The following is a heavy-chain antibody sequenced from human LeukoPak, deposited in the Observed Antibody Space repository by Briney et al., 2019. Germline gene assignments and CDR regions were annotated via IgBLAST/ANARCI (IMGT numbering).Heavy chain of an antibody. V-gene: IGHV1-69*05. CDR3: AREGGSKGVGAFDI. CDR1: GGTFSSYA. D-gene: IGHD1-26*01. J-gene: IGHJ3*02. Sequence: ASVKVSCKASGGTFSSYAISWVRQAPGQGLEWMGGIIPIFGTANYAQKFQGRVTITTDESTSTAYMELSSLRSEDTAVYYCAREGGSKGVGAFDIWGQGTMVTVSS. CDR2: IIPIFGTA.